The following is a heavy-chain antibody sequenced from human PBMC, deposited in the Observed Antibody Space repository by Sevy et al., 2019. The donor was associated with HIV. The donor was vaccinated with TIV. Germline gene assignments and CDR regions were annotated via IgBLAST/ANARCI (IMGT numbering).Heavy chain of an antibody. V-gene: IGHV3-7*01. CDR1: GFTFSSYW. CDR2: INQDGSEK. Sequence: GGSLRLSCAASGFTFSSYWMSWVRQAPGKGLEWVANINQDGSEKHYGDSVKGRVTIARDSSKNSLFLKVHSLRVEDTAVYYWARDSKADYNYGLEAMMAYWGQGTLVTVSS. J-gene: IGHJ4*02. D-gene: IGHD3-16*01. CDR3: ARDSKADYNYGLEAMMAY.